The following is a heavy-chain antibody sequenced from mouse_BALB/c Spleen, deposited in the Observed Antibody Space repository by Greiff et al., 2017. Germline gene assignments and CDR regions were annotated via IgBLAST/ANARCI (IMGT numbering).Heavy chain of an antibody. CDR2: IYPYNGGT. D-gene: IGHD1-1*01. CDR1: GYTFTDYN. Sequence: EVMLVESGPELVKPGASVKISCKASGYTFTDYNMHWVKQSHGKSLEWIGYIYPYNGGTGYNQKFKSKATLTVDNSSSTAYMELRSLTSEDSAVYYCARRGFYYGSSQAWFAYWGQGTLVTVSA. J-gene: IGHJ3*01. V-gene: IGHV1S29*02. CDR3: ARRGFYYGSSQAWFAY.